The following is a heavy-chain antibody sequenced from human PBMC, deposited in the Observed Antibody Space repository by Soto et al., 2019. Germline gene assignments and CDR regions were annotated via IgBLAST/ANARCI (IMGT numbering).Heavy chain of an antibody. CDR3: VRETGFTTTSDAFNS. J-gene: IGHJ3*02. CDR2: IGTGGDT. D-gene: IGHD7-27*01. V-gene: IGHV3-13*01. Sequence: EVQLVESGGGLVQPGGSLRLSCAASGFTFSGSDMNWVRHTRGKGLEWVSGIGTGGDTYYADSVRGRFTISREDAKGSLYLQMNSLRVEDRAVYYCVRETGFTTTSDAFNSWGQRTMVTVSS. CDR1: GFTFSGSD.